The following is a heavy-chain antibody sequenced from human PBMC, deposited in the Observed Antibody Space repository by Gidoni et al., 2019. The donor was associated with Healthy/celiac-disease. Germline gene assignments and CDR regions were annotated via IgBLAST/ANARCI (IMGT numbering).Heavy chain of an antibody. J-gene: IGHJ5*02. Sequence: EVQLLESGGGLVQPGGSLRLSCAASGFTFSSYAMSWVRQAPGKGLEWVAAISGSGGSTYYADSVKGRFTISRDNSKNTLYLQMNSLRAEDTAVYYCAKDVVVVPAASWFDPWGQGTLVTVSS. D-gene: IGHD2-2*01. CDR3: AKDVVVVPAASWFDP. V-gene: IGHV3-23*01. CDR1: GFTFSSYA. CDR2: ISGSGGST.